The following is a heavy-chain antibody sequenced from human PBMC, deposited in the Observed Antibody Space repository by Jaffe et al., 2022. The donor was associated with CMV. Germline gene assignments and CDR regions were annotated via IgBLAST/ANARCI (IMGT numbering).Heavy chain of an antibody. D-gene: IGHD2-15*01. CDR1: GYSFTTYW. Sequence: EVQLVQSGAEVRNPGESLKISCKGSGYSFTTYWIGWVRQMPGKGLEWMGIIYPGDSDTRYSPSFQGQVTISADKSINTAYLQWISLKASDTAMYYCARPRCSAGSCQYIDFWGQGTLVTVSS. J-gene: IGHJ4*02. CDR3: ARPRCSAGSCQYIDF. V-gene: IGHV5-51*01. CDR2: IYPGDSDT.